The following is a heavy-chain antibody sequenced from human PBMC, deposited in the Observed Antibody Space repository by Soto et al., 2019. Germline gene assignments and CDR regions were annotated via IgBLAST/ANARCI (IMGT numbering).Heavy chain of an antibody. J-gene: IGHJ4*02. CDR2: ISSSSSYI. V-gene: IGHV3-21*01. CDR1: GFTFSSYS. D-gene: IGHD3-22*01. CDR3: ARDFMYYYDSSGYPALRYYFDY. Sequence: GGSLRLSCAASGFTFSSYSMNWVRQAPGKGLEWVSSISSSSSYIYYADSVKGRFTISRDNAKNSLYLQMNSLRAEDTAVYYCARDFMYYYDSSGYPALRYYFDYWGQGTLVTVSS.